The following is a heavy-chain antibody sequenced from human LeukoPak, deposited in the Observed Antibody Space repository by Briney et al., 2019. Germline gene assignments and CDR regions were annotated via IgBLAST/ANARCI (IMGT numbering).Heavy chain of an antibody. CDR1: GGSISSGGYY. V-gene: IGHV4-61*02. D-gene: IGHD3-16*01. CDR2: IYTSGST. J-gene: IGHJ3*02. CDR3: ASVDAHYDYVWGSYTPDAFDI. Sequence: PSGTLSLTCTVSGGSISSGGYYWSWIRQPAGKGLEWIGRIYTSGSTNYNPSLKSRVTISVDTSKNQFSLKLSSVTAADTAVYYCASVDAHYDYVWGSYTPDAFDIWGQGTMVTVSS.